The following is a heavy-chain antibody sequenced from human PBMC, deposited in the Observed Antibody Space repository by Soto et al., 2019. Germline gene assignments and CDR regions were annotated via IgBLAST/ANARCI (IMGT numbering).Heavy chain of an antibody. Sequence: LRLSCAASGFTFSDYYMSWIRQAPGKGLEWVSYISSSSSYTNYADSVKGRFTISRDNAKNSLYLQMNSLRAEDTAVYYCARDRAPGAAYYFDYWGQGTLVTVSS. CDR2: ISSSSSYT. CDR1: GFTFSDYY. V-gene: IGHV3-11*06. J-gene: IGHJ4*02. CDR3: ARDRAPGAAYYFDY. D-gene: IGHD1-26*01.